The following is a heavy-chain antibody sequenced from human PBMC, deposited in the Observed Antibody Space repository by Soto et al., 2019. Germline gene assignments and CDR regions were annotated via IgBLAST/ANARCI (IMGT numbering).Heavy chain of an antibody. J-gene: IGHJ6*02. D-gene: IGHD5-12*01. CDR1: GGSISSSSYY. CDR2: IYYSGST. V-gene: IGHV4-39*01. CDR3: ARCVAYYYGMDV. Sequence: LSLTCTVSGGSISSSSYYWGWIRQPPGKGLEWIGSIYYSGSTYYNPSLKSRVTISVDTSKNQFSLKLSSVTAADTAVYYCARCVAYYYGMDVWGQGTTVTVSS.